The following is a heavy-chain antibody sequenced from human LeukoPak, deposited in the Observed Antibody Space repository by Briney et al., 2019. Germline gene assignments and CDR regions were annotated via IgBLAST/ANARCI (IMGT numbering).Heavy chain of an antibody. CDR2: INGDGSST. CDR3: TRQWHTPSDY. V-gene: IGHV3-74*01. J-gene: IGHJ4*02. CDR1: GFIFNNYW. Sequence: GGSLRLSCAASGFIFNNYWMHRVRQTPGEGPLWLSRINGDGSSTSYAYSVQGRFIISRDNTKNTLYLQMNSLRAEDTAVYYCTRQWHTPSDYWGQGTLVTVSS. D-gene: IGHD6-19*01.